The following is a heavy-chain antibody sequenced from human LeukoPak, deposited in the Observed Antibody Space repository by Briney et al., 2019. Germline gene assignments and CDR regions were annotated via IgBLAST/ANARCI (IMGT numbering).Heavy chain of an antibody. Sequence: SETLSLTCTVSGGSISSYYWSWIRQPPGKGLEWIGYIYTSGSTNYNPSLKSRDTISVDTSKNQFSLKLSSVTAADTAVYYCARLHIVVVTATERHNWFDPWGQGTLVTVSS. V-gene: IGHV4-4*09. CDR1: GGSISSYY. CDR2: IYTSGST. J-gene: IGHJ5*02. D-gene: IGHD2-21*02. CDR3: ARLHIVVVTATERHNWFDP.